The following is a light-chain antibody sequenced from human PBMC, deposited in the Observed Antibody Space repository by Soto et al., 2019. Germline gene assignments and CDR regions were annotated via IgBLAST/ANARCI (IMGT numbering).Light chain of an antibody. CDR3: AAWDDSLNGL. V-gene: IGLV1-44*01. CDR2: SNN. CDR1: SSNIGSNT. J-gene: IGLJ1*01. Sequence: QSVLTQPPSASGTPGQRVTISCSGSSSNIGSNTVNWYQQLPGTAPKLLIYSNNQRPSRVPDRFSGSKSGTSASLAISGLQSEDEADYYCAAWDDSLNGLFGIGTKVTVL.